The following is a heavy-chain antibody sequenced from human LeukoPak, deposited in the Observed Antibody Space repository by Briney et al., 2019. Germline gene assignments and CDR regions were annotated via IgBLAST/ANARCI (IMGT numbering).Heavy chain of an antibody. CDR1: GDSIRNYY. CDR3: ARRKDSSRWDGRDNWFDP. CDR2: IDYSGRT. D-gene: IGHD3-22*01. J-gene: IGHJ5*02. Sequence: SETLSLTCTVSGDSIRNYYWNWIRQTPGKGLEWIGYIDYSGRTLYNPSLESRVTISRDTSKTQFSLKLSSVTAADTAVYYCARRKDSSRWDGRDNWFDPWGQGTLVTVSS. V-gene: IGHV4-59*08.